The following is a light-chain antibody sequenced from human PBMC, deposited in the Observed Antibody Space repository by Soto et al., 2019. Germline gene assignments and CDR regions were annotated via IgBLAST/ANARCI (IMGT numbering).Light chain of an antibody. J-gene: IGKJ1*01. V-gene: IGKV3-15*01. CDR3: QQYNNWWGT. Sequence: EIVMTQSPATLSVSPGERATLSCRASQSVSSNLAWYQQKPGQAPRLLIYVASTRATGIPARFSGSGSGTEFTLTISSLQSEDFAVYYCQQYNNWWGTFGQGTKVEIK. CDR1: QSVSSN. CDR2: VAS.